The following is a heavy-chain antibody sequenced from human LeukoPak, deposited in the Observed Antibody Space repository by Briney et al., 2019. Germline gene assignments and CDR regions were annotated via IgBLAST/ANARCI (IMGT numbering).Heavy chain of an antibody. V-gene: IGHV4-34*01. Sequence: GSLRLSCAASGFTFDDYAMSWIRQPPGKGLEWIGEINHSGSTNYNPSLKSRVTISVDMSKNQFSLKLSSVTAADTAVYYCARVYYYGSGSYSRLSRNPYFDYWGQGTLVTVSS. CDR1: GFTFDDYA. CDR3: ARVYYYGSGSYSRLSRNPYFDY. J-gene: IGHJ4*02. D-gene: IGHD3-10*01. CDR2: INHSGST.